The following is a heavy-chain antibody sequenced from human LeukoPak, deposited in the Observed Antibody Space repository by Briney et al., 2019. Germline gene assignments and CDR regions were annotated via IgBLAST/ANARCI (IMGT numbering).Heavy chain of an antibody. V-gene: IGHV4-39*01. J-gene: IGHJ4*02. CDR2: IYYSGST. CDR3: AKIYYFDPFDY. D-gene: IGHD3-22*01. Sequence: PSETLTLTCTVSGGSISNSGYYWGWLRQPPGKGLEWIVNIYYSGSTYYNPSLKSRTTISVDSTKNQYSLKLSPMTDANTAVYYCAKIYYFDPFDYWGQGTLVSVSS. CDR1: GGSISNSGYY.